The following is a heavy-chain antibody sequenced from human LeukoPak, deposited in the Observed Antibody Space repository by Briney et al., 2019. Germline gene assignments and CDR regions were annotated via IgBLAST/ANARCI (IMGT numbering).Heavy chain of an antibody. CDR3: ARDPYCSGGSCYYSD. CDR1: GFTFSSYS. CDR2: ISSSSSYI. V-gene: IGHV3-21*01. D-gene: IGHD2-15*01. Sequence: GGSLRLSCAPSGFTFSSYSVNWVSQAPGKGLEWVSSISSSSSYIYYADSVKGRFTISRDNAKNSLYLQMNSLRAEDTAVYYCARDPYCSGGSCYYSDWGQGTLVTVSS. J-gene: IGHJ4*02.